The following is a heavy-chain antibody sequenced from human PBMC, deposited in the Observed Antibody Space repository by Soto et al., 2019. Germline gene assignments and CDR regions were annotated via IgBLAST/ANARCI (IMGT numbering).Heavy chain of an antibody. J-gene: IGHJ6*03. D-gene: IGHD3-10*01. CDR1: GYTFTSYT. CDR3: ARVGCNYYGSGTYEDLQSYYYMYV. V-gene: IGHV1-3*01. CDR2: INAGNGNT. Sequence: QVQLVQSGAEVKKPGASVRVSCKASGYTFTSYTMQWVRQAPGQRLEWMGWINAGNGNTKYSQKFQGRVTITRDTSASTGYMELSSLRSEDTAVYYCARVGCNYYGSGTYEDLQSYYYMYVWGKGTTFTVSS.